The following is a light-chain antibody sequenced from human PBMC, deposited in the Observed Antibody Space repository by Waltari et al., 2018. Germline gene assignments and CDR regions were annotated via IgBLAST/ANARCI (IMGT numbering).Light chain of an antibody. CDR2: DAS. CDR3: QQSSNWPIT. J-gene: IGKJ5*01. Sequence: EIVLTQSPATLSLSPGDTATLSCRDSQSVTTYFAWYQQKPGQDPRLLIYDASNRATVIPARFSASGSGTDFTRTISSLEPEDFAVYYCQQSSNWPITFGQGTRLGIK. CDR1: QSVTTY. V-gene: IGKV3-11*01.